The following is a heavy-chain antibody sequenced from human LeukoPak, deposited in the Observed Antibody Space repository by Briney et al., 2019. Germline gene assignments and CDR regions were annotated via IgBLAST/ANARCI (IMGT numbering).Heavy chain of an antibody. J-gene: IGHJ3*02. D-gene: IGHD6-19*01. V-gene: IGHV3-7*04. CDR1: GFTFSSYE. Sequence: PGGSLRLSCAASGFTFSSYEMNWVRQAPGKGLEWVANIREDGSEKYYVDSVKGRFTISRDNAKNSLYLQMNSLRAEDTGVFYCARDRNIQYRSGYYDAFDIWGQGTMVTVSS. CDR3: ARDRNIQYRSGYYDAFDI. CDR2: IREDGSEK.